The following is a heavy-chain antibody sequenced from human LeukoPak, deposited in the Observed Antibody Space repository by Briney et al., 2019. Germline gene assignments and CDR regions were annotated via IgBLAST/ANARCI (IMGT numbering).Heavy chain of an antibody. D-gene: IGHD3-10*01. J-gene: IGHJ4*02. CDR2: ICAYNIDYNGNT. Sequence: GASVKVSCKASGYXFINYGMTWVRQAPGQGLEWMGWICAYNIDYNGNTHYAQKLQGRVTMTTDTSTNTGYMELRSLRADDTAVYYCAREYGSGSYTGIDYWGQGTLVTVSS. CDR3: AREYGSGSYTGIDY. V-gene: IGHV1-18*01. CDR1: GYXFINYG.